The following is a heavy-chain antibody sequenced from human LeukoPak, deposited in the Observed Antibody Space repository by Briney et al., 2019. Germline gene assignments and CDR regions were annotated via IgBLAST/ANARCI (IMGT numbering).Heavy chain of an antibody. CDR2: IYYSGST. V-gene: IGHV4-59*01. Sequence: SETLSLTCTDSGGSISSYYWSWIRQPPGKGLEWIGYIYYSGSTNYNPSLKSRVTISVDTSKNQFSLKLSSVTAADTAVYYCAREGWRGVPAHFDYWGQGTLVTASS. CDR1: GGSISSYY. CDR3: AREGWRGVPAHFDY. D-gene: IGHD2-2*01. J-gene: IGHJ4*02.